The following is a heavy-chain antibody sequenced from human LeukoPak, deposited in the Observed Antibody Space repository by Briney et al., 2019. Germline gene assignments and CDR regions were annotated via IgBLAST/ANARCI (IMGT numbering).Heavy chain of an antibody. V-gene: IGHV1-18*01. Sequence: ASVKVSCKASGYTFTSYGISWVRQAPGQGLGWMGWISAYNGNTNYAQKFQGRVTITADKSTSTAYMELSSLGSEDTAVYYCARGWSGYSFDYWGQGTLVTVSS. CDR3: ARGWSGYSFDY. CDR2: ISAYNGNT. D-gene: IGHD3-3*01. CDR1: GYTFTSYG. J-gene: IGHJ4*02.